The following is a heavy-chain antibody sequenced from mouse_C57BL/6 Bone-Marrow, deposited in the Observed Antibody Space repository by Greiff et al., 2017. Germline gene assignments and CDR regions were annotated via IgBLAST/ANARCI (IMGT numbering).Heavy chain of an antibody. CDR1: GFTFSNYW. D-gene: IGHD4-1*02. CDR3: TVNWDGVRNY. CDR2: IRVKSDNYAT. J-gene: IGHJ2*01. Sequence: EVKLVESGGGLVQPGGSMKLSCVASGFTFSNYWMNWVRQSPEKGLEWVAQIRVKSDNYATHYAESVKGRFTISRDDSKSSVYLQMNNLRAEDTGSDYCTVNWDGVRNYWGQGTTLTVSS. V-gene: IGHV6-3*01.